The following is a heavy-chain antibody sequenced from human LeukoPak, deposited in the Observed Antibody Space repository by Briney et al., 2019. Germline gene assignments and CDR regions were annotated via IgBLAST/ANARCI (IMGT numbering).Heavy chain of an antibody. V-gene: IGHV3-23*01. CDR3: AKEGKTRNWNYYQAKPVY. Sequence: GGSLRLSCAASGFTFSSYSMNWVRQAPGKGLEWVSGISGSGGNTYYADSVKGRFTISRDNSKNTLYLQMSSLRVEDTAVYYCAKEGKTRNWNYYQAKPVYWGQGTLVTVSS. J-gene: IGHJ4*02. D-gene: IGHD1-7*01. CDR2: ISGSGGNT. CDR1: GFTFSSYS.